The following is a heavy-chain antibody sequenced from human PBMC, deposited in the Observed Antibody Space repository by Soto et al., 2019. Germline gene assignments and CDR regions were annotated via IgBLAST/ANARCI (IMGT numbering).Heavy chain of an antibody. J-gene: IGHJ6*02. CDR1: GGTFSSYA. V-gene: IGHV1-69*12. CDR3: ARVPVVVAATYYGMDV. D-gene: IGHD2-15*01. CDR2: IIPIFGTA. Sequence: QVQLVQSGAEVKKPGSSVKVSCKASGGTFSSYAISWVRQAPGQGLEWMGGIIPIFGTANYAQKFQGRVTITADESTSTDYMELSSLRSEDTAVYYCARVPVVVAATYYGMDVWGQGTTVTVSS.